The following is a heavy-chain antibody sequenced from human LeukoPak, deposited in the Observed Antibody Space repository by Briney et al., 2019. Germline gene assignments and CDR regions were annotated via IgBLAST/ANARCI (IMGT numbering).Heavy chain of an antibody. J-gene: IGHJ3*02. Sequence: SETLSLTCTVSGGSISSYYWSWIRQPPGKGLEWIGYIYYSGSTNYNPSLKSRVTISVDTSKNQFSLKLSSVTAADTAVYYCARVALSIAAAGTRRSGAFDIWGQGTMVTVSS. CDR2: IYYSGST. V-gene: IGHV4-59*12. CDR1: GGSISSYY. CDR3: ARVALSIAAAGTRRSGAFDI. D-gene: IGHD6-13*01.